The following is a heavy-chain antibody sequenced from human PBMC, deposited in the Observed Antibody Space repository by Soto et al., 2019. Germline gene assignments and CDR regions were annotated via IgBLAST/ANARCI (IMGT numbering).Heavy chain of an antibody. CDR2: ISGSGSST. Sequence: EVQLLESGGGLVQPGGSLRLSCAASGFTFSNYAMNWVRQAPGKGLEWVSVISGSGSSTYYADSVKGRFSISRDHSKNTWYLQMSSLRADDTAVYYCARRSPSWAFDIWGQGTMVTVSS. CDR1: GFTFSNYA. J-gene: IGHJ3*02. D-gene: IGHD2-15*01. CDR3: ARRSPSWAFDI. V-gene: IGHV3-23*01.